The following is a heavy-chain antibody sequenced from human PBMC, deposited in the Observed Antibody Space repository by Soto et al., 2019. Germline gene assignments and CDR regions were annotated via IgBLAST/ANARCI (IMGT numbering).Heavy chain of an antibody. CDR2: ISGSGDST. J-gene: IGHJ1*01. Sequence: GGSLRLSCAASGFTFSSYAMSWVRQAPGKGLEWVSGISGSGDSTYYADSVKGRFTISRDNSKNTLYLQMNSLRAEDTAVYYCAKGVPGRSVARTGYFHHSGRRTLVTGSS. V-gene: IGHV3-23*01. CDR1: GFTFSSYA. D-gene: IGHD6-19*01. CDR3: AKGVPGRSVARTGYFHH.